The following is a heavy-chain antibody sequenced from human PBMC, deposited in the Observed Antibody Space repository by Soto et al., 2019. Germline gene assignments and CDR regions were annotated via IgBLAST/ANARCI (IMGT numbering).Heavy chain of an antibody. CDR3: ASAAVTGTAGLDF. Sequence: WASVKVSCKASGYTFSGFYMHWVRQAPGQGLEWMGWINPNSGGTKSAEKFQGRVTMTRDTSISTAYMELSRLTSDDTAVYYCASAAVTGTAGLDFWGQGTQVTSPQ. V-gene: IGHV1-2*02. D-gene: IGHD6-19*01. CDR1: GYTFSGFY. J-gene: IGHJ4*02. CDR2: INPNSGGT.